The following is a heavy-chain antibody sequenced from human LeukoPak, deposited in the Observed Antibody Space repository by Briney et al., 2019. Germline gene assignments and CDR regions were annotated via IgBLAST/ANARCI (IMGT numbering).Heavy chain of an antibody. D-gene: IGHD6-19*01. J-gene: IGHJ5*02. CDR2: IRQSGGT. V-gene: IGHV4-34*01. Sequence: SETLSLTCAVYGGSFSTYFWSWIRQAPGKGLEWIGEIRQSGGTNYNPSLKSRLTISVDTSKNQFSLKLNSVTAADTAVYYCARDYGEWLVPSSWGQGAVVTVSS. CDR1: GGSFSTYF. CDR3: ARDYGEWLVPSS.